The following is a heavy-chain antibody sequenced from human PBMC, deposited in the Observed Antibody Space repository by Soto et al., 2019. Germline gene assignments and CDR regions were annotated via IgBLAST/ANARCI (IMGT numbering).Heavy chain of an antibody. CDR2: IYYSGST. V-gene: IGHV4-39*01. CDR1: GGSISSSSYY. Sequence: SETLSLTCTVSGGSISSSSYYWGWIRQPPGKGLEWIGSIYYSGSTYYNPSLKSRVTISVDTSKNQFSLKLSSVIAADTAVYYCACIFSGGYGYGFYYYGMDVWGQGTTVTVSS. CDR3: ACIFSGGYGYGFYYYGMDV. J-gene: IGHJ6*02. D-gene: IGHD5-18*01.